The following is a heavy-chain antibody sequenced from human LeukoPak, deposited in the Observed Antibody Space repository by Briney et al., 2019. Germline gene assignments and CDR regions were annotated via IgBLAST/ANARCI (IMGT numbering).Heavy chain of an antibody. CDR2: IYYIGNI. V-gene: IGHV4-30-4*01. D-gene: IGHD6-13*01. J-gene: IGHJ4*02. CDR3: ARGTYSSSLDY. CDR1: GGSISSGDYY. Sequence: SETLPLTCTVSGGSISSGDYYWSWIRQPPGKGLEWIGYIYYIGNIFYNPSLKSRVTISVDTSKNQFSLKLSSVTAADTAVYYCARGTYSSSLDYWGQGTLVTVSS.